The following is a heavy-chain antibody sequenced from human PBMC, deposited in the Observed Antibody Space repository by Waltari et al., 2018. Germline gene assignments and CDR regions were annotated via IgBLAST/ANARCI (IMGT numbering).Heavy chain of an antibody. Sequence: QVQLVQSGAEVKKPGSSVKVSCKASGCTFSSYAIGWVRPVPGQGLEWMGGIIPILGIANYAQKFQGRVTITADKSTSTAYMELSSLRSEDTAVYYCARGKSTYYYDSSGYSYLGYWGQGTLVTVSS. D-gene: IGHD3-22*01. J-gene: IGHJ4*02. V-gene: IGHV1-69*10. CDR2: IIPILGIA. CDR1: GCTFSSYA. CDR3: ARGKSTYYYDSSGYSYLGY.